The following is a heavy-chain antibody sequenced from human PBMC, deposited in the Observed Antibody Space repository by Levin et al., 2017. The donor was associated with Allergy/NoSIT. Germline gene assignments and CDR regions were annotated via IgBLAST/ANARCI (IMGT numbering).Heavy chain of an antibody. V-gene: IGHV3-48*03. Sequence: GESLKISCAASGFTFSSYEMNWVRQAPGKGLEWVSYISSSGSTIYYADSVKGRFTISRDNAKNSLYLQMNSLRAEDTAVYYCARGRVVPAARGGDVWGQGTTVTVSS. CDR3: ARGRVVPAARGGDV. CDR2: ISSSGSTI. J-gene: IGHJ6*02. CDR1: GFTFSSYE. D-gene: IGHD2-2*01.